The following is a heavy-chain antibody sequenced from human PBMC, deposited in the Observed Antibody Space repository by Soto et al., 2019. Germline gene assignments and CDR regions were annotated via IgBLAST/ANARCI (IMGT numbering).Heavy chain of an antibody. CDR2: IWYDGSNQ. J-gene: IGHJ5*02. Sequence: QVQLVESGGGVVQPGKSLRLSCAASRFSFSSYGMHWVRQAPGKGLEWVAFIWYDGSNQYYGDSLKGRFTISRDNSKSRLYLQMNNLTAEDTAVYYCARDPTPFCGGGCVNGFDPWGQGTLVIVSS. CDR3: ARDPTPFCGGGCVNGFDP. V-gene: IGHV3-33*01. CDR1: RFSFSSYG. D-gene: IGHD2-21*01.